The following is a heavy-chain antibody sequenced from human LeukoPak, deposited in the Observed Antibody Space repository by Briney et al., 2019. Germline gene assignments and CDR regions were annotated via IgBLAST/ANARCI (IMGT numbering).Heavy chain of an antibody. CDR3: AMASGSSFDY. Sequence: PGGSLRLSCAASGFTFSSYSMNWVRQAPGKGLEWVSYISSSSNTIYYADSVKGRFTISRDNAKNSLYLQMNSLRAEDTAVYYCAMASGSSFDYWGQGTLVTVSS. CDR1: GFTFSSYS. V-gene: IGHV3-48*04. CDR2: ISSSSNTI. J-gene: IGHJ4*02. D-gene: IGHD1-26*01.